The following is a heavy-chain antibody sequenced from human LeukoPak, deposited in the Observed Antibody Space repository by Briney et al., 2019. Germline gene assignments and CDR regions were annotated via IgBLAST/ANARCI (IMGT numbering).Heavy chain of an antibody. Sequence: SQTLSLTCAVSGGSISSGGYSWSWIRQPPGKGLEWIGYIYHSGSTYYNPSLKSRVTISVDRSKNQFSLKPSSVTAADTAVYYCARGNYYDSSGYQIFQPYFDYWGQGTLVTVSS. CDR3: ARGNYYDSSGYQIFQPYFDY. V-gene: IGHV4-30-2*01. J-gene: IGHJ4*02. CDR2: IYHSGST. D-gene: IGHD3-22*01. CDR1: GGSISSGGYS.